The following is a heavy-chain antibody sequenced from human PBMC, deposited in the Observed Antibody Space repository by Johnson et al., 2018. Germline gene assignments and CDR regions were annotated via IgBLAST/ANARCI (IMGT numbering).Heavy chain of an antibody. D-gene: IGHD3-3*01. V-gene: IGHV3-33*01. CDR1: GFTFSTYG. Sequence: QVQLVQSGGGVVQPGRSLRLSCAASGFTFSTYGMHWVRQAPGKGLEWVAIIWYDGSNQFYGDSVKGRFTISRDNSKNTLYLQMDSLRAEDTAVYYCGAFRYYTITSFYWGQGTLVSVSS. J-gene: IGHJ4*02. CDR3: GAFRYYTITSFY. CDR2: IWYDGSNQ.